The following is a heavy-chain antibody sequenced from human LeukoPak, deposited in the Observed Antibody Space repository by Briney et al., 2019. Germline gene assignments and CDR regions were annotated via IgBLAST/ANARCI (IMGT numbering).Heavy chain of an antibody. CDR2: ISAYNRNT. J-gene: IGHJ4*02. V-gene: IGHV1-18*01. CDR1: GYTFTRYV. D-gene: IGHD2-2*01. CDR3: ARGVVVPAATMTEFDY. Sequence: ASLKVSCKAAGYTFTRYVISWVRQAPGQGLEWVGWISAYNRNTNYPQTLHGRVTMTTDRLINTAYMELRSLRSDDTAVYYCARGVVVPAATMTEFDYWGQGTLVTVSS.